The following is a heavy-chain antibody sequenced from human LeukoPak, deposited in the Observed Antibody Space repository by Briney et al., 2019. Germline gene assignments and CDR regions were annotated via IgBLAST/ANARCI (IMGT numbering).Heavy chain of an antibody. V-gene: IGHV3-74*01. CDR2: INADGSSA. Sequence: GGSLRLSCAASGFTLSNYWMHWVCRAPGKGLVWVSRINADGSSASYADSVKGRFTISRDNAKNTLYLQMNSLRAEDTAMYYCARDYGRSRDYGMDVWGQGTMVTVSS. CDR3: ARDYGRSRDYGMDV. CDR1: GFTLSNYW. D-gene: IGHD3-10*01. J-gene: IGHJ6*02.